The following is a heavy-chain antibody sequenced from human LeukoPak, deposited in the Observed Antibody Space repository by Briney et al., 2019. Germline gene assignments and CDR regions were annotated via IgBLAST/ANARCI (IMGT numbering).Heavy chain of an antibody. D-gene: IGHD6-13*01. J-gene: IGHJ1*01. Sequence: ASETLSLTCTVSGGSISSYYWSWIRQPPGKGLEWIGYIYYSENTNYNPSLKSRVTISVDTSKNQFSLKLTSVTAADTAVYYCARSYSSSWYGDFQHWARAPWSPSPQ. CDR1: GGSISSYY. V-gene: IGHV4-59*01. CDR3: ARSYSSSWYGDFQH. CDR2: IYYSENT.